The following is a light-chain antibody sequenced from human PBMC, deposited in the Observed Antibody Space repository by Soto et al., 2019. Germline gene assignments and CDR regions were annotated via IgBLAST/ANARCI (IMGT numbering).Light chain of an antibody. V-gene: IGKV1-8*01. Sequence: AIRMTQSPSSLSASTGDRVTITCRASQGISSYLAWYQQKPGKAPNLLIYAASTLQSGVPSRFSGSGSGTDFTLTITCLQPEDFATYYCQQYYSYPRTFDQGTKVEIK. CDR2: AAS. J-gene: IGKJ1*01. CDR3: QQYYSYPRT. CDR1: QGISSY.